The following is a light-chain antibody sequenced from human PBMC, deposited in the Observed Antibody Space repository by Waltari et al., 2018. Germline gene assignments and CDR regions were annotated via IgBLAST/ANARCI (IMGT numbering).Light chain of an antibody. CDR2: EVR. J-gene: IGLJ3*02. V-gene: IGLV2-14*01. CDR1: SSDVGGYNY. Sequence: QSALTQPASVSGSPGQSITISCTGTSSDVGGYNYISLYQQHPGQAPKLLIYEVRNRPSGISNRFSGSKSGNTASLTISGLQADDEADYYCNSYTSSSAWVFGGGTKLTVL. CDR3: NSYTSSSAWV.